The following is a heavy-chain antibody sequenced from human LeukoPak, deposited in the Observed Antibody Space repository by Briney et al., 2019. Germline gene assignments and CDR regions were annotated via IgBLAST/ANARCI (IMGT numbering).Heavy chain of an antibody. D-gene: IGHD5-18*01. CDR3: ARVEYSYGFFFDY. CDR2: IYYSGST. J-gene: IGHJ4*02. V-gene: IGHV4-31*03. CDR1: GGSISSGGYY. Sequence: SETLSLTCTASGGSISSGGYYWSWIRQHPGKGLEWIGYIYYSGSTYYNPSLKSRVTISVDTSKNQFSLKLSSVTAADTAVYYCARVEYSYGFFFDYWGQGTLVTVSS.